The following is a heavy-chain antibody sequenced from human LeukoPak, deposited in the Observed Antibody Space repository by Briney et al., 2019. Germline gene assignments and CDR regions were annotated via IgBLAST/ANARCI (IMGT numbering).Heavy chain of an antibody. Sequence: ASVKVSCKASGYTFTSYGISWVRQAPGQGLEWMGWISAYNGNTNYAQKLQGRVTMTTDTSTSTAYMELRSLRSDDTAVYYCARVVLMVYARATNGWFDPWGQGTLVTVSS. V-gene: IGHV1-18*01. J-gene: IGHJ5*02. CDR1: GYTFTSYG. D-gene: IGHD2-8*01. CDR2: ISAYNGNT. CDR3: ARVVLMVYARATNGWFDP.